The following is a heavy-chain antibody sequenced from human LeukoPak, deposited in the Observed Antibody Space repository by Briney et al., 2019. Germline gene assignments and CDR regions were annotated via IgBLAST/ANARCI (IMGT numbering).Heavy chain of an antibody. V-gene: IGHV4-39*01. Sequence: SQTLSLTCTVSGGSISSGDYYWGWIRQPPGKGLEWIGSIYYSGSTYYNPSLKSRVTISVDTSKNQFSLKLSSVTAADTAVYYCARNGDYRAFDIWGQGTMVTVSS. J-gene: IGHJ3*02. D-gene: IGHD4-17*01. CDR2: IYYSGST. CDR3: ARNGDYRAFDI. CDR1: GGSISSGDYY.